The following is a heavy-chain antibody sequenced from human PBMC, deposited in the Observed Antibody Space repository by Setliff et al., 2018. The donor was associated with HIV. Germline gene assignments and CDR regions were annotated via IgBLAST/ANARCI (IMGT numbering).Heavy chain of an antibody. CDR3: ARRGIAAAGSDS. CDR1: GYSISSGYY. J-gene: IGHJ4*02. CDR2: IFHSGGI. Sequence: SETLSLTCAVSGYSISSGYYWGWIRQPPGKGLEWVGSIFHSGGIYYNPSLKSRVTISVDTSQNQFSLKLNSVTAADTAVYYCARRGIAAAGSDSWGQGTLVTVSS. V-gene: IGHV4-38-2*01. D-gene: IGHD6-13*01.